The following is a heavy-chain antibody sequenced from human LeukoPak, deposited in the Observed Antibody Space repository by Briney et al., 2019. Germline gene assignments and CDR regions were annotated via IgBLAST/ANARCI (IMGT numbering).Heavy chain of an antibody. Sequence: PSETLSLTCTVSGGSVSSGSYYWSWIRQPPGKGLEWIGYIYYSGSTNYNPSLKSRVTISVDTSKNQFSLKLSSVTAADTAVYYCANSPHDSSGWYYFDYWGQGTLVTVSS. CDR3: ANSPHDSSGWYYFDY. J-gene: IGHJ4*02. D-gene: IGHD6-19*01. CDR2: IYYSGST. CDR1: GGSVSSGSYY. V-gene: IGHV4-61*01.